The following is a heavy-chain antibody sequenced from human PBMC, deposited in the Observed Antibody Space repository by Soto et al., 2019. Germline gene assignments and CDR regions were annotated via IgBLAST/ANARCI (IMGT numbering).Heavy chain of an antibody. CDR1: GYTFTSYA. CDR2: INAGNGNT. V-gene: IGHV1-3*01. Sequence: ASVKVSCKASGYTFTSYAMHWVRQAPGQRLEWMGWINAGNGNTKYSQKFQGRVTITRDTSASTAYMELSSLRSEDTAVYYCAGDFSRSWYWFDPWGQGTLVTVSS. CDR3: AGDFSRSWYWFDP. J-gene: IGHJ5*02. D-gene: IGHD6-13*01.